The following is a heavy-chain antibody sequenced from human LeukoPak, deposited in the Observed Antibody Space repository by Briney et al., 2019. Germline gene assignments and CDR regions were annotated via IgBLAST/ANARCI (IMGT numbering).Heavy chain of an antibody. CDR1: GFTFSSYA. V-gene: IGHV3-48*04. J-gene: IGHJ4*02. CDR3: ARAGVDTSGYYYQGFDY. Sequence: GGSLRLSCAASGFTFSSYAMSWVRQAPGKGLEWVSDITSNGYSVYYAASVKGRFTISRDNAKNSLYLQVNSLTAEDTAVYYCARAGVDTSGYYYQGFDYWGQGTLVTVSS. D-gene: IGHD3-3*01. CDR2: ITSNGYSV.